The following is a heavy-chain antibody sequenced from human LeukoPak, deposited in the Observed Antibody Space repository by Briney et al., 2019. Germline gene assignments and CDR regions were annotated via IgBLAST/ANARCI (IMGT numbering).Heavy chain of an antibody. J-gene: IGHJ4*02. Sequence: SETLSLTCAVYGGSFSGYYWSWIRQPPGKGLEWIGEINHSGSTNYNPSLKSRVTISVDTSKNQFSLKPSSVTAADTAVYYCARYGGNVVVPAVLDYWGQGTLVTVSS. CDR2: INHSGST. CDR1: GGSFSGYY. CDR3: ARYGGNVVVPAVLDY. D-gene: IGHD2-2*01. V-gene: IGHV4-34*01.